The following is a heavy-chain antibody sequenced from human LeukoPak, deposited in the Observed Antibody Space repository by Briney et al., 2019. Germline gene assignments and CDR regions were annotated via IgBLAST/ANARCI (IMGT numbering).Heavy chain of an antibody. CDR2: ISGSGGGT. CDR1: GFTFSSYA. V-gene: IGHV3-23*01. CDR3: AKADPEAYYYYYGMDV. Sequence: GSLRLSCAASGFTFSSYAMSWVRQAPGKGLEWVSAISGSGGGTYYADSVKGRFTISRDNSKNTLYLQMNSLRAEDTAVYYCAKADPEAYYYYYGMDVWGQGTTVTVSS. J-gene: IGHJ6*02.